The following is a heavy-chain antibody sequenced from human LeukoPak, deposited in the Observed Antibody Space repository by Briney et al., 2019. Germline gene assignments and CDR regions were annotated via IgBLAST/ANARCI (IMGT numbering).Heavy chain of an antibody. Sequence: GRSLRLSCAASGFTFSSYAMHWVRQAPGKGLEWVAVISYDGSNKYYADSVKGRFTISRDNSKNTLYLQMNSLRAEDTAVYYCARAPWYYYDSSGYHGWFDPWGQGTLVTVSS. CDR2: ISYDGSNK. D-gene: IGHD3-22*01. J-gene: IGHJ5*02. V-gene: IGHV3-30-3*01. CDR3: ARAPWYYYDSSGYHGWFDP. CDR1: GFTFSSYA.